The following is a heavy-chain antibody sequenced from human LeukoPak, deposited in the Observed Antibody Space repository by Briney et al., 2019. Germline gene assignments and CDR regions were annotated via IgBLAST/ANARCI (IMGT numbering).Heavy chain of an antibody. Sequence: SQTLSLTCTVSGGSISSGDYYWSWIRQPPGKGLGWNGYIYYSGSTYYNPSLKSRVTISVDTSKNQFSLKLSSVTAADTAVYYCARVNDRTLYFDYWGQGTLVTVSS. CDR1: GGSISSGDYY. CDR2: IYYSGST. D-gene: IGHD1-1*01. J-gene: IGHJ4*02. V-gene: IGHV4-30-4*08. CDR3: ARVNDRTLYFDY.